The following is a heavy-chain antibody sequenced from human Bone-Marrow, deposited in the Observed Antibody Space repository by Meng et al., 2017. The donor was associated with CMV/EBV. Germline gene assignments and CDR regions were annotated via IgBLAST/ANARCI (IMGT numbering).Heavy chain of an antibody. Sequence: GGSLRLSCATSGFTFSSFPMHWVRQAPGKGLQWLAIISPDGTDKRYTDSVRGRFTISRDNSENTLHLQVTTLRTEDTAVYFCAKDLGTIFDVVNYHFDQWGQGTRVTVSS. D-gene: IGHD3-3*01. V-gene: IGHV3-30-3*01. CDR3: AKDLGTIFDVVNYHFDQ. J-gene: IGHJ4*02. CDR1: GFTFSSFP. CDR2: ISPDGTDK.